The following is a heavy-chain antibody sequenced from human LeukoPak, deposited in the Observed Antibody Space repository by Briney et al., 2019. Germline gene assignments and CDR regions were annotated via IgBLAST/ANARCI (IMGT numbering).Heavy chain of an antibody. CDR2: ISGSGGSA. CDR1: GFTFSSYA. Sequence: PGGSLRLSCAASGFTFSSYAMSWVRQAPGKGLEWVSAISGSGGSAYYADSVKGRSTISRDNSKNTLYLQMNSLRAEDTAVYYCAKGRGDYFDYWGQGTLVTVSS. V-gene: IGHV3-23*01. CDR3: AKGRGDYFDY. D-gene: IGHD3-10*01. J-gene: IGHJ4*02.